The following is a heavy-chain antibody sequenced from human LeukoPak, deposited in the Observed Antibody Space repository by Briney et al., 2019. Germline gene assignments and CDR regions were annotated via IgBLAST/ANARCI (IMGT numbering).Heavy chain of an antibody. CDR1: GGSISSGDYY. J-gene: IGHJ3*02. V-gene: IGHV4-30-4*01. D-gene: IGHD1-26*01. CDR3: AREWVGATPSAFDT. CDR2: IYYSGST. Sequence: SQTLSLTCTVSGGSISSGDYYWSWIHQPPGKGLEWIGYIYYSGSTYYNPSLKSRVTISVDTSKNQFSLKLSSVTAADTAVYYCAREWVGATPSAFDTWGQGTMVTVSS.